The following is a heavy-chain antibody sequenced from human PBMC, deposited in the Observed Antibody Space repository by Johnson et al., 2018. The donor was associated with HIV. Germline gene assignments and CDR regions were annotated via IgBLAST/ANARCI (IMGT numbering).Heavy chain of an antibody. V-gene: IGHV3-20*04. CDR2: INWNGART. CDR3: ATAYCGGGTCPLWSAFDI. J-gene: IGHJ3*02. CDR1: GFTFDDYA. Sequence: VQLVESGGGVERPGGSLRLSCAASGFTFDDYAMSWVRQAPGKGLEWVSGINWNGARTGYADSVKGRFTISRDNAKNSLYLHMNSLRPEDTAVYYCATAYCGGGTCPLWSAFDIWGQGTKVTVSS. D-gene: IGHD2-15*01.